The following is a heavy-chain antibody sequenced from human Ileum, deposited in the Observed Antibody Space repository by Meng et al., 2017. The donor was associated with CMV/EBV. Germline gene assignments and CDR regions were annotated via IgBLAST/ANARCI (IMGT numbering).Heavy chain of an antibody. J-gene: IGHJ6*02. V-gene: IGHV4-59*01. Sequence: GSLRLSCSVSGGSISTYYWSWIRQPPGKGLEWIGYIYYSGSTNYNPPLKSRVTISVDTSKNQFSLKLSSVNSADTAVYYCAREGHYDTRENYNYFNGVDVWGQGTTVTVSS. D-gene: IGHD3-22*01. CDR2: IYYSGST. CDR3: AREGHYDTRENYNYFNGVDV. CDR1: GGSISTYY.